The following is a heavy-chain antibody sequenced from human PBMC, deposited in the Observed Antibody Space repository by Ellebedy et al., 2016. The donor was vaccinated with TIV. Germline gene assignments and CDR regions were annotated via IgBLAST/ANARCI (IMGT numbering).Heavy chain of an antibody. Sequence: GGSLRLSCAASGFTSSSYSMNWVRQAPGKGLEWVSYISSSSSTIYYADSAKGRFTISRDNAKNSLYLQMSSLRDEDTAVYYCARGLTMYYFDYWGQGTLVTVSS. CDR1: GFTSSSYS. V-gene: IGHV3-48*02. CDR3: ARGLTMYYFDY. CDR2: ISSSSSTI. J-gene: IGHJ4*02. D-gene: IGHD3-10*02.